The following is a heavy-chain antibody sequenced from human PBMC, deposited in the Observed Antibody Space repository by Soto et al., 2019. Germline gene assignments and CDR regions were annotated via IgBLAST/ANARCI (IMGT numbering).Heavy chain of an antibody. V-gene: IGHV1-69*12. D-gene: IGHD2-15*01. CDR1: GGTFSSYA. CDR2: IIPIFGTA. Sequence: QVQLVQSGAEVKKPGSSVKVSCKASGGTFSSYAISWVRQAPGQGLEWMGGIIPIFGTANYAQKFQGRVTLTADASTGTSYMELRSLRSKDTSVYYCARLIVVVVAAVGGYGMDGWGHGTTGTVSS. J-gene: IGHJ6*02. CDR3: ARLIVVVVAAVGGYGMDG.